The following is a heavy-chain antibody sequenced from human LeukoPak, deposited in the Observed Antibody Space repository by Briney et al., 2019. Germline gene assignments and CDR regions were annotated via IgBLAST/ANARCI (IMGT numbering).Heavy chain of an antibody. Sequence: GGSLRLSCAASGFTFSSYWMTWVRQAPGKGLEWVANIKEDGGEGYYVDSVKGRFTVSRDNAKNSLYLQLTSLRAEDTAVYFCTREGVGGFDIWGQGAMVTVSS. CDR1: GFTFSSYW. J-gene: IGHJ3*02. CDR3: TREGVGGFDI. CDR2: IKEDGGEG. D-gene: IGHD3-16*01. V-gene: IGHV3-7*01.